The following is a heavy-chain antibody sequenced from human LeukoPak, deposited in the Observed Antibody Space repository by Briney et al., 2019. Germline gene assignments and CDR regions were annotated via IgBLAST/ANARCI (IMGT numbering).Heavy chain of an antibody. Sequence: PSETLSLTCTVSGGSISGSSYYWGWIRQPPGKGLEWIGSIYYSGSTYYNPSLKSRVTISVDTSKNQFSLKLSSVTAADTAVYYCAGPYSSSWYFQHWGQGTLVTVSS. CDR3: AGPYSSSWYFQH. CDR2: IYYSGST. J-gene: IGHJ1*01. D-gene: IGHD6-13*01. CDR1: GGSISGSSYY. V-gene: IGHV4-39*07.